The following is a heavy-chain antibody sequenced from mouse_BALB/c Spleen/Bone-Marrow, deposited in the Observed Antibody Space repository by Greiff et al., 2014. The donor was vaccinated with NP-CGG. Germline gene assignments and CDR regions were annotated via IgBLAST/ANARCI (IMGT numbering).Heavy chain of an antibody. CDR1: GYAFSTYW. D-gene: IGHD2-1*01. J-gene: IGHJ3*01. CDR2: IYPGNGNA. CDR3: SREGNYGTY. Sequence: QVQLQQSGAELVRPGSSVKISCKASGYAFSTYWMNWVKQRPGQGLEWMGQIYPGNGNADYNGKFKDKATLTADKSSRTAYMHLSSLTSEDSAVYFCSREGNYGTYWGQGTLVTVSA. V-gene: IGHV1-80*01.